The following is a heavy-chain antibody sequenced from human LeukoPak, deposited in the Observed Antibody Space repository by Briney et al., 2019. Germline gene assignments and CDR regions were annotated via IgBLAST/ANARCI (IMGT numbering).Heavy chain of an antibody. CDR1: GGSFSGYY. D-gene: IGHD3-9*01. J-gene: IGHJ4*02. CDR2: INHSGST. Sequence: SETLSLTCAVYGGSFSGYYWSWIRQPPGKGLEWIGEINHSGSTNYNPSLKSRVTISVDTSKNQFSLKLSSVTAADTAVYYCARSHYDILTGYQGVSSNFDYWGQGTLVTVSS. CDR3: ARSHYDILTGYQGVSSNFDY. V-gene: IGHV4-34*01.